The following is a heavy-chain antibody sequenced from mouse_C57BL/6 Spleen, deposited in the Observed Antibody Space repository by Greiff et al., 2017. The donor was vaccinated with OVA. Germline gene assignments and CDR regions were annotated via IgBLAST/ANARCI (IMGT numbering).Heavy chain of an antibody. V-gene: IGHV1-19*01. D-gene: IGHD2-4*01. J-gene: IGHJ4*01. Sequence: VQLQQSGPVLVKPGASVKMSCKASGYTFTDYYMNWVTQSHGKSLEWIGVINPYNGGTSYTQKFKGKATLTVDKSSSTAYMALNSLTSEDSAVYYGARERGYDYDVRDAMDYWGQGTSVTVSS. CDR1: GYTFTDYY. CDR3: ARERGYDYDVRDAMDY. CDR2: INPYNGGT.